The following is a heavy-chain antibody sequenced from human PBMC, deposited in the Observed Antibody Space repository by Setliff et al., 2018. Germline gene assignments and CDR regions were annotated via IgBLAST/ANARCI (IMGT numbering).Heavy chain of an antibody. CDR2: IYHNGNT. V-gene: IGHV4-59*12. CDR1: GGSISPYL. Sequence: SETLSLTCTVSGGSISPYLWSWIRQPPGKGLEWIGYIYHNGNTNFNPSLKTRVTMSVKGRFTIFRDGSKNTLYLQMTSLRAEDTAVYYCAKPQVELRWGFESWGQGTPVTVSS. J-gene: IGHJ4*02. CDR3: AKPQVELRWGFES. D-gene: IGHD1-7*01.